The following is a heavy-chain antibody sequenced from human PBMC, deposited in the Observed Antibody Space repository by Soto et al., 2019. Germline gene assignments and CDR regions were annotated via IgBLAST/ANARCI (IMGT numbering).Heavy chain of an antibody. CDR3: ARGEGYYDSSGYGPTFDY. V-gene: IGHV1-2*02. D-gene: IGHD3-22*01. J-gene: IGHJ4*02. CDR2: INPNSGGT. Sequence: RASVKVSCKASGYTFTGYYMHWVRQAPGQGLEWMGWINPNSGGTNYAQKFQGRVTMTRDTSISTAYMELSRLRSDDTAVYYCARGEGYYDSSGYGPTFDYWGQGTLVTVSS. CDR1: GYTFTGYY.